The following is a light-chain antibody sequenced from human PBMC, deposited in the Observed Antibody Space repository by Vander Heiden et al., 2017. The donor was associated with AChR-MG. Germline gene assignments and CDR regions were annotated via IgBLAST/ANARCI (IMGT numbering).Light chain of an antibody. CDR2: AAS. V-gene: IGKV1-39*01. CDR1: QSINTY. J-gene: IGKJ2*01. CDR3: QQSYSTPRT. Sequence: DIQMTQSPSSLSASVGDRVTITCRASQSINTYLKWYQQKPGKAPKLLIYAASSLQSGVPSRFSGSGSGTDFTLTISSLQPEDFATYYCQQSYSTPRTFGQRTRLEIK.